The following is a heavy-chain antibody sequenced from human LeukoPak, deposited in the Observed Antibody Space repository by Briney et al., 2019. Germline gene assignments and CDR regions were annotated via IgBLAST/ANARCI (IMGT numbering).Heavy chain of an antibody. J-gene: IGHJ3*02. V-gene: IGHV3-21*01. CDR2: ISSSSSYI. D-gene: IGHD6-13*01. CDR3: ARDSIAAAGGDAFDI. CDR1: GFTFSRHS. Sequence: GGSLRLSCAASGFTFSRHSMNWVRQAPGKGLEWVSSISSSSSYIYYAESVKGRFTISRDNAKNSLYLQINSLRAEDTAVYYCARDSIAAAGGDAFDIWGQGTMVTVSS.